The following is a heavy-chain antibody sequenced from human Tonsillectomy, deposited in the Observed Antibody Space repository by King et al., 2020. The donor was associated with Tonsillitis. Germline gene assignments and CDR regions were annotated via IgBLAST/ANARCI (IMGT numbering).Heavy chain of an antibody. CDR1: GFTFSGSA. CDR3: TRHSYVWGT. Sequence: VQLVQSGGGLVQPGGYLKLSCAASGFTFSGSAMHWVRQASGKGLEWGCRIRSKANSYATAYAASVKGRFTISSDDSKNTAYLQMNSLKTEDTAVYYCTRHSYVWGTGGQGTLVTVSS. CDR2: IRSKANSYAT. J-gene: IGHJ4*02. V-gene: IGHV3-73*01. D-gene: IGHD3-16*01.